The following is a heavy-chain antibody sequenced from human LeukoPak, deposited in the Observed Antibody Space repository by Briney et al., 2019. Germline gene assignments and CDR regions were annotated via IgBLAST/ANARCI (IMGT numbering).Heavy chain of an antibody. D-gene: IGHD3-10*01. CDR1: GGSFSDNY. J-gene: IGHJ6*02. Sequence: PSETLSLTRGAYGGSFSDNYWIRQSPGKGLEWIGEIYQSGSSNCKPSLKSRVTISVDMSKNQFSLKLSSVTAADTAAYYCARDRRVTMVRGTSNNYYYYGMDVWGQGTTVTVSS. CDR2: IYQSGSS. V-gene: IGHV4-34*01. CDR3: ARDRRVTMVRGTSNNYYYYGMDV.